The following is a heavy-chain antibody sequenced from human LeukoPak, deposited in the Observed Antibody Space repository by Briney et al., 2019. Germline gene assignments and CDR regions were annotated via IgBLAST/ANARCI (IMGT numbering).Heavy chain of an antibody. CDR2: MYYNGST. CDR3: ARTSYNWNDEGFDN. J-gene: IGHJ4*02. D-gene: IGHD1-1*01. CDR1: TGSVSSGTYY. V-gene: IGHV4-61*01. Sequence: SETLSLTCTVSTGSVSSGTYYWSWIRQPPGKGLEWIGYMYYNGSTNYNPSLKSRVTISVDTSKKRFSLKLSSVTAADTAMYYCARTSYNWNDEGFDNWGQGTLVTVSS.